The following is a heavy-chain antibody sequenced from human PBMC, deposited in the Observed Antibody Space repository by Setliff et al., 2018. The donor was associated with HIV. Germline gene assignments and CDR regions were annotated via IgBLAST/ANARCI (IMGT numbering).Heavy chain of an antibody. CDR3: ARLSVVTATRIYYFDF. D-gene: IGHD2-21*02. J-gene: IGHJ4*02. Sequence: ASVKVSCKASGYTFTDYYMHWMRQAPGRGLEWMGWIYPKSGDTNYEQNFQGRVTMSRDTSISTAYLQWSSLQASDTAMYYCARLSVVTATRIYYFDFWGQGTLVTVSS. CDR2: IYPKSGDT. V-gene: IGHV1-2*02. CDR1: GYTFTDYY.